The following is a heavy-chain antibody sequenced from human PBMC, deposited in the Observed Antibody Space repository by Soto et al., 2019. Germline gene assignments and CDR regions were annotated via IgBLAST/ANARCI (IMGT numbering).Heavy chain of an antibody. CDR3: ATETSTWGC. Sequence: EVQLVESGGGLVQPVESLRLSCVASGFALSNYWINWVRQAPGKGLEWVANIKQDGSEKNYVDSVKGRFTISRDNARNSLYLQMNSLRAEDTAAYYCATETSTWGCWGQGTLVTVSS. CDR2: IKQDGSEK. J-gene: IGHJ4*02. CDR1: GFALSNYW. V-gene: IGHV3-7*05. D-gene: IGHD7-27*01.